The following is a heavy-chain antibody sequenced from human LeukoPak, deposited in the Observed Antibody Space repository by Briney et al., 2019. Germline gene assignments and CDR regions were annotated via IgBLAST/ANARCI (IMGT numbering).Heavy chain of an antibody. D-gene: IGHD3-10*01. J-gene: IGHJ4*02. Sequence: GGSLRLSCAASGFTFSSYSMNWVRQAPGKGLQWVSYISSSSSTIYNADSVKGRFTISRDNAKNSLYLQMNNLRTDDMALYYCAKSGSYSSPYYFDYWGQGTLVTVSS. V-gene: IGHV3-48*01. CDR3: AKSGSYSSPYYFDY. CDR1: GFTFSSYS. CDR2: ISSSSSTI.